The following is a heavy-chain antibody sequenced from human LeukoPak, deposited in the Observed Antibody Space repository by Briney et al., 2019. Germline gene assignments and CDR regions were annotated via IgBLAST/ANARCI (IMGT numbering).Heavy chain of an antibody. V-gene: IGHV1-69*13. CDR3: ASHQSLGYCSSTSCYASNFDY. CDR2: IIPIFGTA. Sequence: AASVKVSCKASGGTFSSYATSWVRQAPGQGLEWMGGIIPIFGTANYAQKFQGRVTITAGESTSTAYMELSSLRSEDTDVYYCASHQSLGYCSSTSCYASNFDYWGQGTLVTVSS. CDR1: GGTFSSYA. D-gene: IGHD2-2*01. J-gene: IGHJ4*02.